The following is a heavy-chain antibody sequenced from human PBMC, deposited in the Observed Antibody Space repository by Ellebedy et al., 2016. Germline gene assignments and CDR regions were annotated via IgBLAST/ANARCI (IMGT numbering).Heavy chain of an antibody. Sequence: GGSLRLFCEASGFTFSSHAMSWVRQAPGKGPEWVSAVVGSGERTFYADSVKGRFTISRDNSKNRLYLQMSSLKVEDTATYYCANVGGSGTYYNGYWGQGTLVTVSS. CDR1: GFTFSSHA. D-gene: IGHD3-10*01. J-gene: IGHJ4*02. CDR2: VVGSGERT. CDR3: ANVGGSGTYYNGY. V-gene: IGHV3-23*01.